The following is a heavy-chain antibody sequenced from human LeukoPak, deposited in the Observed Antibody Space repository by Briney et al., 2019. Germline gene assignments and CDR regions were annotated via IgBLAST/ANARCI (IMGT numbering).Heavy chain of an antibody. Sequence: GASVKVSCKASGYTFTSYDINWVRQATGQGLEWMGWMNPNSGITGYAQKFQGRVTMTRNTSISTAYMELSSLRSEDTAVYYCAKGLKRWTQLWLNYWGQGTLVTVSS. D-gene: IGHD5-18*01. CDR1: GYTFTSYD. CDR3: AKGLKRWTQLWLNY. CDR2: MNPNSGIT. V-gene: IGHV1-8*01. J-gene: IGHJ4*02.